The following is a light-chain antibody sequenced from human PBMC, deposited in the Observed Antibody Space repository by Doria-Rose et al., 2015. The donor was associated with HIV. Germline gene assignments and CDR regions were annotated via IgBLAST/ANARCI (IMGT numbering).Light chain of an antibody. CDR3: SSYTSGTSFV. CDR1: SSDVGYYKY. J-gene: IGLJ2*01. CDR2: DVT. V-gene: IGLV2-14*03. Sequence: QAVVTQPASVSGSPGQSITISCTGTSSDVGYYKYVSWYQQYPGKAPKLIISDVTKRPSGVSDRFSGSKPGNTASLTISGLQAEDEAEYFCSSYTSGTSFVFGGGTKLTV.